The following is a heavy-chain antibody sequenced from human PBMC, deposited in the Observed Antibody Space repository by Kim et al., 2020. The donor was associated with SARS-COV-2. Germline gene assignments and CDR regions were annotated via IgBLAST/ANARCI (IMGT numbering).Heavy chain of an antibody. CDR1: GFTFNYYG. CDR3: AKNALRYYDSSGYYWSAFDI. D-gene: IGHD3-22*01. J-gene: IGHJ3*02. Sequence: GGSLRLSCAASGFTFNYYGMHWVRQAPGKGLEWVAVISYDGSNKYYADSVKGRFTISRDNSKNTLYLQMNSLRAEDTAVYYCAKNALRYYDSSGYYWSAFDIWGQGTVVTLSS. CDR2: ISYDGSNK. V-gene: IGHV3-30*18.